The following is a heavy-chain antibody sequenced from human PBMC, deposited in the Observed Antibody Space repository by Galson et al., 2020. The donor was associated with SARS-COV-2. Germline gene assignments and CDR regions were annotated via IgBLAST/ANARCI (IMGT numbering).Heavy chain of an antibody. CDR3: ARVQNDANYYYYYMDV. Sequence: ASVKVSCKASGYTFTSYGISWVRQAPGQGLEWMGWISAYNGNTNYAQKLQGRVTMTTDTSTSTAYMELRSLRSDDTAVYYCARVQNDANYYYYYMDVWGKGTTVTVSS. V-gene: IGHV1-18*04. D-gene: IGHD1-1*01. CDR1: GYTFTSYG. J-gene: IGHJ6*03. CDR2: ISAYNGNT.